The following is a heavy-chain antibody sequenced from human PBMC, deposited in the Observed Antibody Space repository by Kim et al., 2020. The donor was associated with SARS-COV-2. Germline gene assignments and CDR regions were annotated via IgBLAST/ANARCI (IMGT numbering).Heavy chain of an antibody. CDR3: AKDYGGNSGLGDY. D-gene: IGHD4-17*01. CDR1: GFTFSSYG. Sequence: GGSLRLSCAASGFTFSSYGMHWVRQAPGKGLEWVAVIWYDGSNKYYADSVKGRFTISRDNSKNTLYLQMNSLRAEDTAVYYCAKDYGGNSGLGDYWGQGTLVTVSS. V-gene: IGHV3-33*06. J-gene: IGHJ4*02. CDR2: IWYDGSNK.